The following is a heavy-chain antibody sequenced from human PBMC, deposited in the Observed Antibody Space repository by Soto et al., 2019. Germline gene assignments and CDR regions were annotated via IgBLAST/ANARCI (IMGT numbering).Heavy chain of an antibody. J-gene: IGHJ6*03. CDR2: IVPILGIT. Sequence: QVQLVQSGAEVKKPGASVKVSCTTSGGSFSSYTFSWVRQVPGQGLEWMGRIVPILGITNYAQKFQGRVTLSADKSTSTVYMDLSSLRSEDTAIYYCATKMEDSNYFYYMDVWGSGTTVTVSS. CDR3: ATKMEDSNYFYYMDV. D-gene: IGHD1-1*01. CDR1: GGSFSSYT. V-gene: IGHV1-69*02.